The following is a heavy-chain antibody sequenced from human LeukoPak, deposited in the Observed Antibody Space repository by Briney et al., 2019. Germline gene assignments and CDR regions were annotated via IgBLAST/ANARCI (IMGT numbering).Heavy chain of an antibody. D-gene: IGHD1-26*01. CDR3: TTERNWELLRPYGLDI. CDR1: GFNFNYVW. V-gene: IGHV3-15*01. J-gene: IGHJ6*02. Sequence: PGGSLRLSCAASGFNFNYVWMNWARQAPGKGLEWVGRIRTKIEGETTDYAAPVKGRFTISRDDSKTTLYLHMNSLQTEDSAVYYCTTERNWELLRPYGLDIWGQGTAVTVSS. CDR2: IRTKIEGETT.